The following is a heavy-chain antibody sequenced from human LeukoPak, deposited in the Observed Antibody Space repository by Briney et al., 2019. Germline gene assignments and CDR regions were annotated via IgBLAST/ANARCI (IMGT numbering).Heavy chain of an antibody. CDR1: GYSISSGYY. V-gene: IGHV3-21*01. J-gene: IGHJ3*02. CDR2: ISSSSSYI. CDR3: ARDGRYSSGWYDAFDI. D-gene: IGHD6-19*01. Sequence: ETLSLICTVSGYSISSGYYWGWVRQAPGKGLEWVSSISSSSSYIYYADSVKGRFTISRDNARNSLYLQMNSLRAEDTAVYYCARDGRYSSGWYDAFDIWGQGTMVTVSS.